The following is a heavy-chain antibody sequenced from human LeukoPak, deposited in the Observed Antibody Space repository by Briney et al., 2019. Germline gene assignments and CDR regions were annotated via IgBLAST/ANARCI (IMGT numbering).Heavy chain of an antibody. CDR1: GDSVSSNSAA. CDR2: TYYRSKWYN. D-gene: IGHD6-13*01. Sequence: SQTLSLTCAISGDSVSSNSAAWNWIRQSPSRGLEWLGRTYYRSKWYNDYAVSVKSRITINPDTSKNQFSLQLNSVTPEDTAVYYCAREDQSRIAACAVNWFDPWGQGTLVTVSS. V-gene: IGHV6-1*01. J-gene: IGHJ5*02. CDR3: AREDQSRIAACAVNWFDP.